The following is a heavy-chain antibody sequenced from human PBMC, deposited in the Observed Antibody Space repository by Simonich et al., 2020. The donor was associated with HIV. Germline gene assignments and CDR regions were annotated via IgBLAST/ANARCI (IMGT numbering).Heavy chain of an antibody. Sequence: QVQLQQWGAGLLKPSETLSLTCAVFGGPFSGDYWSWIRQPPGKGLAWMGEINHSGSTNYHPSRTSRDTISVDTSTNQFSLKLSSVTAADTAVYYCARRHPTTVTTPYFDYWGQGTLVTVSS. D-gene: IGHD4-17*01. CDR2: INHSGST. CDR1: GGPFSGDY. CDR3: ARRHPTTVTTPYFDY. V-gene: IGHV4-34*01. J-gene: IGHJ4*02.